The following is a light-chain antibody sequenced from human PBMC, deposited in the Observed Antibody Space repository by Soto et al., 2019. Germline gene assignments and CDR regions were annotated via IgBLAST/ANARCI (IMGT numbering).Light chain of an antibody. V-gene: IGKV1-5*03. CDR1: QSISDW. J-gene: IGKJ4*01. Sequence: DIQMTQSPSTLSASVGDRVTITCRASQSISDWVAWYQQKPGKAPNLLIHKASTLADGVPSRFSGRGSGTEFTLTISSLRPDDFATYYCHQCNNYVLTFGGGTKVEIK. CDR2: KAS. CDR3: HQCNNYVLT.